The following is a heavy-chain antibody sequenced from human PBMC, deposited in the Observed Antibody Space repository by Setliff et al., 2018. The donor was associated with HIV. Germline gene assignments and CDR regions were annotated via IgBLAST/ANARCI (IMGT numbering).Heavy chain of an antibody. D-gene: IGHD3-22*01. J-gene: IGHJ4*02. V-gene: IGHV3-74*03. CDR1: GFIFRNYW. CDR3: AKGSYSSGRYDNYLDY. Sequence: GGSLRPSCAASGFIFRNYWMHWVRQAPGKGLVWVSCLNSDGSSTTYADSVKGRFTISRDNAKNTVYLQMNSLRVEDTAVYYCAKGSYSSGRYDNYLDYWGQGALVTVSS. CDR2: LNSDGSST.